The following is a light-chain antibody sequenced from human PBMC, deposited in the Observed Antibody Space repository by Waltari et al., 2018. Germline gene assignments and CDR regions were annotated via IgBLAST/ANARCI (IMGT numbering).Light chain of an antibody. V-gene: IGLV1-47*01. Sequence: QSVLTQPPSASGTPGQRVTLFCSARPSNTGSNYAYWYQHLPGTAPKFLISRNNQGPSGVPDRFSGSKSDTSASLAISGLRSEDEAHYYCAVWDDSLSGWVFGGGTKVTVL. CDR1: PSNTGSNY. CDR2: RNN. J-gene: IGLJ3*02. CDR3: AVWDDSLSGWV.